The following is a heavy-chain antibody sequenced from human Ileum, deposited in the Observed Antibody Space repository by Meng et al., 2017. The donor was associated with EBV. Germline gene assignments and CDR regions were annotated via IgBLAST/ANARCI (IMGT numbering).Heavy chain of an antibody. Sequence: QVTLQESGPGLVQPSQGLSPSGVISGDSVSSDKTAWNWIRQSPSRGLEWLGRTYRRSRWYYDYALSVKSRINISPDTSKNQVSLQLNSVTDEDTGIYYCATSRIAKFDRWGQGTLVTVSS. CDR3: ATSRIAKFDR. CDR2: TYRRSRWYY. V-gene: IGHV6-1*01. J-gene: IGHJ5*02. CDR1: GDSVSSDKTA.